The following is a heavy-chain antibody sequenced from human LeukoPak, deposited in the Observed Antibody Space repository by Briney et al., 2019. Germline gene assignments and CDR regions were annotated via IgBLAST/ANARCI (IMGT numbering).Heavy chain of an antibody. CDR1: GFTFSDAW. CDR2: IKSKSDGGTT. Sequence: GGSLRLSCAASGFTFSDAWMSWVRQAPGKGLEWVGRIKSKSDGGTTDSAAPVKGRFTISRDDSKNTLYLQMNSLKTEDTAVYYCATGDQLLFSTTSDYWGQGTLVTVSS. CDR3: ATGDQLLFSTTSDY. J-gene: IGHJ4*02. V-gene: IGHV3-15*01. D-gene: IGHD2-2*01.